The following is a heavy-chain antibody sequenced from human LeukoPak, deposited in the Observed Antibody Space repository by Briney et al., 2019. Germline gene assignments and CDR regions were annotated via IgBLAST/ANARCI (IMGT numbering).Heavy chain of an antibody. CDR2: INHSGST. CDR1: GGSFSGYY. V-gene: IGHV4-34*01. Sequence: SETLSLTCAVYGGSFSGYYWSWIRQPPGKGLEWIGEINHSGSTNYNPSLKSRVTISVDTSKNQFSLKLSSVTAGDTAVYYCARGGYAGSGYPNWGQGTLVTVSS. D-gene: IGHD3-22*01. J-gene: IGHJ4*02. CDR3: ARGGYAGSGYPN.